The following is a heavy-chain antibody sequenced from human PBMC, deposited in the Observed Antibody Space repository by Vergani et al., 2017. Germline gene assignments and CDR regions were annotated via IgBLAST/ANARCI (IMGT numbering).Heavy chain of an antibody. CDR2: ISYDGSNN. J-gene: IGHJ3*02. D-gene: IGHD3-10*02. Sequence: QVQLVESGGGVVQPGRSLRLSCVASGFTFSSYGMHGVRQAPGRGLGWVAVISYDGSNNNYADSVKGRFTISRENSKNTLYLQMNSRSAEATAVYYCAKALPLCYYVSHIVDAFDIWGQGTMVTVSS. CDR3: AKALPLCYYVSHIVDAFDI. CDR1: GFTFSSYG. V-gene: IGHV3-30*18.